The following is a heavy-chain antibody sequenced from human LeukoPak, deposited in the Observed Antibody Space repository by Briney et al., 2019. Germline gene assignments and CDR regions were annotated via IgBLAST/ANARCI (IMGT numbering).Heavy chain of an antibody. CDR3: ARAPHDYHAFDI. D-gene: IGHD4-11*01. Sequence: GGSLRLSCAASGFTFSSDAMIWVRQAPGKGLEWVSAISGSGGSTYYADSVKGRFTISRDNSKNTLYLQMNSLRAEDTAVYYCARAPHDYHAFDIWGQGTMVTVSS. CDR2: ISGSGGST. J-gene: IGHJ3*02. V-gene: IGHV3-23*01. CDR1: GFTFSSDA.